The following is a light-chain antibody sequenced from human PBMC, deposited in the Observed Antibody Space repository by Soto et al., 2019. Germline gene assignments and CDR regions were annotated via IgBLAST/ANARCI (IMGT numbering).Light chain of an antibody. Sequence: DIQMSQSPSTLSGSVGARFTIPSPSSQTISSWLAWYQQKPGKAPKLLIYKASTLKSGVPSRFSGSGSGTEFTLTISSLQPDDFATYYCKHYNSYSEAFGKGTKVDIK. J-gene: IGKJ1*01. CDR3: KHYNSYSEA. CDR2: KAS. V-gene: IGKV1-5*03. CDR1: QTISSW.